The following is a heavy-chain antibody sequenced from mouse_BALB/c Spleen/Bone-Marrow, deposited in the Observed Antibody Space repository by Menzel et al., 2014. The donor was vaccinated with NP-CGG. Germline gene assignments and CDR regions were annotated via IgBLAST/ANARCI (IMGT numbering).Heavy chain of an antibody. J-gene: IGHJ3*01. V-gene: IGHV1-4*02. CDR1: GYTFTSYT. Sequence: QVQLKDSAAELARPGASVKMSCKASGYTFTSYTMHWVKQRPGQGLEWIGYINPSSGYTEYNQKFKDKTTLTADKSSSTAYMQLSSLTSEDSAVYYCAYWDLAYWGQGTLATVSA. CDR2: INPSSGYT. D-gene: IGHD4-1*01. CDR3: AYWDLAY.